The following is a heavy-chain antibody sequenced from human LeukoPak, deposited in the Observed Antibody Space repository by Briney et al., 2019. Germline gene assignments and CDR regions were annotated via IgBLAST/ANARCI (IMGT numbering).Heavy chain of an antibody. V-gene: IGHV3-23*01. J-gene: IGHJ5*02. Sequence: PGGSLRLSCAASGFTFSNYAMSWVRQAPGKGPEWVSAISGSGGSTYYPDSVKGRFTISRDNSKNTLYLQMHSLRAEDTAVYYCAKDPNYGSWGQGTLVTVSS. CDR2: ISGSGGST. CDR3: AKDPNYGS. D-gene: IGHD4-17*01. CDR1: GFTFSNYA.